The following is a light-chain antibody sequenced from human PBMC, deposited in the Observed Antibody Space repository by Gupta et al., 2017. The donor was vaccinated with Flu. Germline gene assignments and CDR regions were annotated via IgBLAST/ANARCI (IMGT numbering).Light chain of an antibody. CDR2: EVS. CDR1: SSDVGAFNY. J-gene: IGLJ1*01. CDR3: FSYTTRTTPYV. Sequence: QSAPTQPASVSGSPGQSITISCTGTSSDVGAFNYVSWYQQHPGKAPKFIIYEVSNRPSGVSDRFSGSKSGNTASLTISGLQTEDEADYYCFSYTTRTTPYVFGTGTKVTVL. V-gene: IGLV2-14*01.